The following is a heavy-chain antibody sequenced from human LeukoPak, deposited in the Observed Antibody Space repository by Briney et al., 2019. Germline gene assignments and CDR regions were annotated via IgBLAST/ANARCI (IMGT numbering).Heavy chain of an antibody. D-gene: IGHD4-11*01. CDR2: IRYDGSNK. V-gene: IGHV3-30*02. Sequence: GGSLRLSCAASVFTFSSYGMHWVRQAPGKGLEWVAFIRYDGSNKYYADSVKGRFTISRDNSKNTLYLQMNSLRAEDTAVYYCATPPTVTTKNWFDPWGQGTLVTVSS. CDR3: ATPPTVTTKNWFDP. CDR1: VFTFSSYG. J-gene: IGHJ5*02.